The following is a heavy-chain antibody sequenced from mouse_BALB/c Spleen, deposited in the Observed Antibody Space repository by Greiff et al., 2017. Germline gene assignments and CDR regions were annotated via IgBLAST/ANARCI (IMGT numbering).Heavy chain of an antibody. CDR2: INSNGGST. Sequence: EVQLVESGGGLVKLGGSLKLSCAASGFTFSSYYMSWVRQTPEKGLELVAAINSNGGSTYYTDTVKGRFTISRDNAKNTLYLQMSSLKSEDTALYYCANHYDYDDNYYAMDYWGQGTSVTVSS. D-gene: IGHD2-4*01. CDR3: ANHYDYDDNYYAMDY. J-gene: IGHJ4*01. V-gene: IGHV5-6-2*01. CDR1: GFTFSSYY.